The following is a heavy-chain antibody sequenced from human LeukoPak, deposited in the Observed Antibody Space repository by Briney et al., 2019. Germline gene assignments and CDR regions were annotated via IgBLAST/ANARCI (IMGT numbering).Heavy chain of an antibody. CDR1: GFTFSTYW. CDR2: IRQYGSEK. Sequence: GGSLRLSCAASGFTFSTYWMTWVRQAPGKGLEWVANIRQYGSEKYYVDPVKGRFSISRDNAKNSLYLQMNSLRAEDTAVYYCAKESFPDILTGYPHAIWFDPWGQGTLVTVSS. D-gene: IGHD3-9*01. CDR3: AKESFPDILTGYPHAIWFDP. V-gene: IGHV3-7*01. J-gene: IGHJ5*02.